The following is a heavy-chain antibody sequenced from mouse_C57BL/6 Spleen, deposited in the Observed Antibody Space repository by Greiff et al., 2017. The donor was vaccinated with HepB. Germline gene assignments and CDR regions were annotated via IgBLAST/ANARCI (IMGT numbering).Heavy chain of an antibody. CDR1: GFSLTSYG. V-gene: IGHV2-6*01. Sequence: VKLVESGPGLVAPSQSLSITCTVSGFSLTSYGVDWVRQSPGKGLEWLGVIWGVGSTNYNSALKSRLSISKDNSKSQVFLKMNSLQTDDTAMYYCASDRGYDEGSFAYWGQGTLVTVSA. CDR2: IWGVGST. CDR3: ASDRGYDEGSFAY. D-gene: IGHD2-2*01. J-gene: IGHJ3*01.